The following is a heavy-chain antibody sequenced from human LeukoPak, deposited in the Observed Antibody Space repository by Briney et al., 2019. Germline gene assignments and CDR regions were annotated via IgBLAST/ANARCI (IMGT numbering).Heavy chain of an antibody. D-gene: IGHD3-10*01. V-gene: IGHV1-18*01. CDR2: ISAYNGNT. J-gene: IGHJ3*02. Sequence: GASVKVSCKASGYTFTSYGISWVRQAPGQGLEWMGWISAYNGNTNYAQKLQGRVTMTTDTSSSPAYMELRSLRSDDPAVYYCARDRVTTMVQFEMWGQGTMVTVSS. CDR3: ARDRVTTMVQFEM. CDR1: GYTFTSYG.